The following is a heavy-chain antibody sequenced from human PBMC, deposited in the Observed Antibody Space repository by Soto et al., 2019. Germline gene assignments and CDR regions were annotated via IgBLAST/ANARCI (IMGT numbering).Heavy chain of an antibody. CDR1: GFTFSSYA. CDR3: AKAGDCSSTSCYSYSLYFDY. CDR2: ISGSGGST. V-gene: IGHV3-23*01. D-gene: IGHD2-2*01. J-gene: IGHJ4*02. Sequence: GGSLRLSCAASGFTFSSYAMSWVRQAPGKGLEWVSAISGSGGSTYYADSVKGRFTISRDNSKNTLYLQMNSLRAEDTAVYYCAKAGDCSSTSCYSYSLYFDYWGQGTLVTVSS.